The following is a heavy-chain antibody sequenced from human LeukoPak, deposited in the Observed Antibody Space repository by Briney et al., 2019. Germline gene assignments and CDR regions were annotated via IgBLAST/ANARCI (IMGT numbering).Heavy chain of an antibody. J-gene: IGHJ4*02. Sequence: GGSLRLSCAASGFTFSSHALSWVRQAPGKGLEWVSSLSGSGYNTYYADSVKGRFTISRDNSKNTVYLQMNSLRAEDTAVYYCAQLGRTLDYWGQGTLVTVSS. V-gene: IGHV3-23*01. D-gene: IGHD6-13*01. CDR1: GFTFSSHA. CDR3: AQLGRTLDY. CDR2: LSGSGYNT.